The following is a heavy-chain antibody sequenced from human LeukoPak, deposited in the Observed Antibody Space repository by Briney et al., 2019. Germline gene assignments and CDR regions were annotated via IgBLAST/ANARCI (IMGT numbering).Heavy chain of an antibody. CDR2: ISSSGSTI. CDR1: GFTFSDYY. V-gene: IGHV3-11*01. D-gene: IGHD3-10*01. J-gene: IGHJ6*02. Sequence: GGSLRLSCAASGFTFSDYYMSWIRQAPGKGLEWVSYISSSGSTIYYADSVKGRFTISRDNAKNSLYLQMKSLRAEDTAVYYCAREPSITMVRGVIGGMDVWGQGTTVTVSS. CDR3: AREPSITMVRGVIGGMDV.